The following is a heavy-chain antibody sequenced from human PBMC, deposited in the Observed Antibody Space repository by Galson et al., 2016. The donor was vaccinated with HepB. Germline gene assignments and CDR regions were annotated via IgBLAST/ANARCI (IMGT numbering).Heavy chain of an antibody. V-gene: IGHV3-30-3*01. Sequence: SLRLSCAASGFTFNTFAIHWVRQAPGKGLEWVAVISYDGSNKYYADSVKGRFTISRDNSKNTVYLQLNSLRAEDTAVYYCARELVRAAYTYYYGLDVWGQGTTVTFSS. J-gene: IGHJ6*02. CDR1: GFTFNTFA. CDR3: ARELVRAAYTYYYGLDV. D-gene: IGHD3-16*01. CDR2: ISYDGSNK.